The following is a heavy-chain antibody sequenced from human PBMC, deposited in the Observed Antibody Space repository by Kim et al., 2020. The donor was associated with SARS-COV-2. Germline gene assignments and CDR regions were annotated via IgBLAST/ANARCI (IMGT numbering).Heavy chain of an antibody. V-gene: IGHV4-59*13. CDR1: GGSISSYY. D-gene: IGHD5-12*01. Sequence: SETLSLTCTVSGGSISSYYWSWIRQPPGKGLEWIGYIYYSGSTNYNPSLKSRVTISVDTSKNQFSLKLSSVTAADTAVYYCARGIPGYSGYDFLGGNDYWGQGTLVTVSS. J-gene: IGHJ4*02. CDR3: ARGIPGYSGYDFLGGNDY. CDR2: IYYSGST.